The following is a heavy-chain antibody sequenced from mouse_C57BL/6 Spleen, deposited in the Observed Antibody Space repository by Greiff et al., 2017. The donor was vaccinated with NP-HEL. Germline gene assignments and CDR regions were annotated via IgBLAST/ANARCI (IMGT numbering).Heavy chain of an antibody. J-gene: IGHJ4*01. CDR1: GFTFSSYA. CDR3: TGGLRAPYAMDY. D-gene: IGHD2-4*01. CDR2: ISSGGDYI. Sequence: EVKVVESGEGLVKPGGSLKLSCAASGFTFSSYAMSWVRQTPEKRLEWVAYISSGGDYIYYADTVKGRFTISRDNARNTLYLQMSSLKSEDTAMYYCTGGLRAPYAMDYWGQGTSVTVSS. V-gene: IGHV5-9-1*02.